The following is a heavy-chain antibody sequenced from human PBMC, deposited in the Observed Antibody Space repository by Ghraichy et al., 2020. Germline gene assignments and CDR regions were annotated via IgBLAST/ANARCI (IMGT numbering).Heavy chain of an antibody. CDR3: ARIARELTAAGSTNWFDP. V-gene: IGHV4-39*01. J-gene: IGHJ5*02. CDR1: GGSISSSSYY. CDR2: IYYSGST. D-gene: IGHD6-13*01. Sequence: SETLSLTCTVSGGSISSSSYYWGWIRQPPGKGLEWIGSIYYSGSTYYNPSLKSRVTISVDTSKNQFSLKLSSVTAADTAVYYCARIARELTAAGSTNWFDPWGQGTLVTVSS.